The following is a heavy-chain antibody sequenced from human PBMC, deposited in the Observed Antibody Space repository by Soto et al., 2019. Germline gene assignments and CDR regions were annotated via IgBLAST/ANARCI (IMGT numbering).Heavy chain of an antibody. CDR2: IIPIFGTA. V-gene: IGHV1-69*13. J-gene: IGHJ5*02. CDR3: ARSLGYCSSTRCPYNWFDP. Sequence: GASVKVSCKASGGTVSSYAISWVQQAPGQGLEWMGGIIPIFGTANYAQTFQGRVTIPADESTSTAYMELRSLRSDDPAVYYCARSLGYCSSTRCPYNWFDPWGQGTLVTVSS. D-gene: IGHD2-2*01. CDR1: GGTVSSYA.